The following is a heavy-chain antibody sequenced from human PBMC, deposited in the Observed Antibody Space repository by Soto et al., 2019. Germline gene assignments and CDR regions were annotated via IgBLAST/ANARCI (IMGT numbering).Heavy chain of an antibody. V-gene: IGHV3-11*06. CDR3: VRSGDNYNLLDY. D-gene: IGHD1-1*01. CDR1: GFTFSDYY. J-gene: IGHJ4*02. Sequence: GASLRLSCAASGFTFSDYYMSCIRQAPGKGLEWIVYSSNSGSFTRYADSVKGRFSISRDNAKNSLFLQINSLRGEDTAIYYCVRSGDNYNLLDYWGQGTPVTVSS. CDR2: SSNSGSFT.